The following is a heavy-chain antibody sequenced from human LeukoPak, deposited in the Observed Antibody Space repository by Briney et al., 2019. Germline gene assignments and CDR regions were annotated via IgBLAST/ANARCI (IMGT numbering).Heavy chain of an antibody. V-gene: IGHV3-7*03. CDR1: GLTFSRHW. CDR3: ARNPLAVAGIGSYYYYGMDV. J-gene: IGHJ6*02. CDR2: IKHDGSEK. Sequence: GGSLRLSCAASGLTFSRHWMTWVRQAPGKGLEWVANIKHDGSEKNYVDSVKGRFTISRDNAKNSLYLQMNSLRAEDTAVYYCARNPLAVAGIGSYYYYGMDVWGQGTTVTVSS. D-gene: IGHD6-19*01.